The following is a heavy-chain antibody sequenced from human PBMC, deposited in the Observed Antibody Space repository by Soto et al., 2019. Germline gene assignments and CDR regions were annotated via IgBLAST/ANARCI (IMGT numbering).Heavy chain of an antibody. CDR3: AHERVAEMATGGYFDY. J-gene: IGHJ4*02. Sequence: SVKVSCKSSGDTFSNSAFSWVRQAPGQGLEWVGGIVILFGTPDFAQEFRDRAAITADESTSTVYLELSRLRSEDTAIYYCAHERVAEMATGGYFDYWRQGTPVTVSS. D-gene: IGHD5-12*01. CDR2: IVILFGTP. CDR1: GDTFSNSA. V-gene: IGHV1-69*13.